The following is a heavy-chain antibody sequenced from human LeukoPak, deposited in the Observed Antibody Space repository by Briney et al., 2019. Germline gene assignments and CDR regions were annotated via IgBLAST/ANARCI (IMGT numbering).Heavy chain of an antibody. V-gene: IGHV1-18*01. D-gene: IGHD1-26*01. CDR1: GYTFTSYG. CDR3: ARDVYGSYWSYYYYGMDV. CDR2: ISAYNGNT. Sequence: ASVKVSCKASGYTFTSYGISWARQAPGQGLEWMGWISAYNGNTNYAQRLQGRVTMTTDTSTSTAYMELRSLRSDDTAVYYCARDVYGSYWSYYYYGMDVWGQGTTVTVSS. J-gene: IGHJ6*02.